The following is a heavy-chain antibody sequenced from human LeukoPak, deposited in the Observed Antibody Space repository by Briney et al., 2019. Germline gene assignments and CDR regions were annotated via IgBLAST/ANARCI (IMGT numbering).Heavy chain of an antibody. CDR1: GGTFSSYA. D-gene: IGHD3-22*01. CDR3: ARCDYYDSSGPLDY. Sequence: ASVKVSCKASGGTFSSYAISWVRQAPGQGLEWMGRIIPILGIANYAQKFQGRVTITADKSTSTAYMELGSLRSEDTAVYYCARCDYYDSSGPLDYWGQGTLVTVSS. CDR2: IIPILGIA. J-gene: IGHJ4*02. V-gene: IGHV1-69*04.